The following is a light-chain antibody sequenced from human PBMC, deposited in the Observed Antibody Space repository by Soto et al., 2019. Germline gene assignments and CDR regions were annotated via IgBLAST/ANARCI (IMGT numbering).Light chain of an antibody. CDR3: GSYTTSNTIV. J-gene: IGLJ1*01. V-gene: IGLV2-14*03. Sequence: QSALTQPASVSGSPGQSITISCTGTSSDVGGYKYVPWYQQHPGKGPKLMIYDVTTRPSGVSNRFSASKSGNTASLTISRLQAEDEADYSCGSYTTSNTIVFGTETKVTVL. CDR1: SSDVGGYKY. CDR2: DVT.